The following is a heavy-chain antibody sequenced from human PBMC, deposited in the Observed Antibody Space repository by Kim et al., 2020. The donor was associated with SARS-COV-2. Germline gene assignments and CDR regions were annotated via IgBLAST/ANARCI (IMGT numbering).Heavy chain of an antibody. D-gene: IGHD5-12*01. CDR2: ISGSGGST. Sequence: GGSLRLSCAASGFTFSSYAMSWVRQAPGKGLEWVSAISGSGGSTYYADSVKGRFSISRDNSKNTLYLQMNSLRAEDTAVYYCAKEVVATIFRYYYYGMDVWGQGTTVTVSS. V-gene: IGHV3-23*01. CDR1: GFTFSSYA. J-gene: IGHJ6*02. CDR3: AKEVVATIFRYYYYGMDV.